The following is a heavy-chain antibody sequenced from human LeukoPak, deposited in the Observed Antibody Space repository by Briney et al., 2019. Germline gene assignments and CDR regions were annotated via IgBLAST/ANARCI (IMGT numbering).Heavy chain of an antibody. J-gene: IGHJ5*02. D-gene: IGHD3-22*01. CDR1: GGSFSGYY. Sequence: KASETLSLTCAVYGGSFSGYYWSWIRQPPGKGLEWIGETNHSGSTNYNPSLKSRVTISVDTSKNQFSLKLSSVTAADTAVYYCARPPGAGDSSGDNWFDPWGQGTLVTVSS. CDR2: TNHSGST. CDR3: ARPPGAGDSSGDNWFDP. V-gene: IGHV4-34*01.